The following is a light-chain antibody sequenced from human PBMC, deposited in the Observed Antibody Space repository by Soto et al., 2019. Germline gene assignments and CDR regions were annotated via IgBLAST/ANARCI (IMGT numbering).Light chain of an antibody. Sequence: EVVLTQSPATLSVSPGERATLSCRASQSVSSNLVWYQQKSGQAPRLLIYSASTRATGIPARFSGSGSGTEFTLTISSLQSEDFAVYYCQQYNNWPKMFGQGTKVEIK. CDR3: QQYNNWPKM. CDR2: SAS. J-gene: IGKJ1*01. V-gene: IGKV3-15*01. CDR1: QSVSSN.